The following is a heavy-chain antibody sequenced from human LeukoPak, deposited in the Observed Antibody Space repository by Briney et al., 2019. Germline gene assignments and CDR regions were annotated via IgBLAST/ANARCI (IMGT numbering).Heavy chain of an antibody. J-gene: IGHJ5*02. V-gene: IGHV5-51*01. CDR2: IYPGDSDT. CDR3: ARHPLLWFGEKYNWFDP. D-gene: IGHD3-10*01. CDR1: GYSFTSYW. Sequence: GESLQISCKGSGYSFTSYWIGWVRQMPGKGLEWMGIIYPGDSDTRYSPSFQGQVTISADKSISTAYLQWSSLKASDTAMYYCARHPLLWFGEKYNWFDPWGQGTLVTVSS.